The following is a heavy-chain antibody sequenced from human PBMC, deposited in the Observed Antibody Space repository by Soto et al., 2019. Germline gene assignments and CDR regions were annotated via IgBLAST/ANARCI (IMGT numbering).Heavy chain of an antibody. Sequence: QVQLQESGPGLVKPSQTLSLTCTVSGGSISSGDYYWRWIRHHPGKGLEWIGYIYSSGSTYYNPSLRSRVTISADTSKNQFSLRLSSVTAADTAVYYCVRDYDYDTSRNDAFDIWGQGTMVTVSS. J-gene: IGHJ3*02. V-gene: IGHV4-31*03. CDR3: VRDYDYDTSRNDAFDI. D-gene: IGHD3-22*01. CDR1: GGSISSGDYY. CDR2: IYSSGST.